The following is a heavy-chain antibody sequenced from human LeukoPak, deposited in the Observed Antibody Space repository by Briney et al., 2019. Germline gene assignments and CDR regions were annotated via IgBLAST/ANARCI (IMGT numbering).Heavy chain of an antibody. CDR2: IAYTGST. CDR3: AGEECTNGVCYDKN. D-gene: IGHD2-8*01. J-gene: IGHJ4*02. CDR1: GGSVSGGSISSYY. Sequence: PSETLSLTCSVSGGSVSGGSISSYYWSWMRQPPGKGLEWIGFIAYTGSTNYNPSLKSRVTISVDKSKNQFSLRLSSVTAADTAVYYCAGEECTNGVCYDKNWGQGTLVTVSS. V-gene: IGHV4-61*01.